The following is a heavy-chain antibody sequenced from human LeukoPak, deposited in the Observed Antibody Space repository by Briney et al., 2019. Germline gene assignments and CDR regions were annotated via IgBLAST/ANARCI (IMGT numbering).Heavy chain of an antibody. CDR3: ARGRGDFWSGYYWGYWFDP. V-gene: IGHV1-8*01. Sequence: ASVKVSCKASGYTFTSYDINWVRQATGQGLEWMGWMNPNSGNTGYAQKFQGGVTMTRNTSISTAYMELSSLRSEDTAVYYCARGRGDFWSGYYWGYWFDPWGQGTLVTVSS. J-gene: IGHJ5*02. CDR2: MNPNSGNT. D-gene: IGHD3-3*01. CDR1: GYTFTSYD.